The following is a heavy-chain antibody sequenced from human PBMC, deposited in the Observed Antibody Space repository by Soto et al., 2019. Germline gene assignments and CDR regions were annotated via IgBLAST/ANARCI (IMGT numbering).Heavy chain of an antibody. CDR1: GGTSTTYA. J-gene: IGHJ5*01. V-gene: IGHV1-69*12. CDR3: ARGGPHSYGYDS. Sequence: QVQLVQSGAEVKKPGSSVKVSCKASGGTSTTYAITWVRQAPGQGLEWMGGIIPIFGTTNYAQKFQGRVTXTAXESTSTAYMELNSLRSEDTAMYYCARGGPHSYGYDSWGQGTRVTVSS. CDR2: IIPIFGTT. D-gene: IGHD5-18*01.